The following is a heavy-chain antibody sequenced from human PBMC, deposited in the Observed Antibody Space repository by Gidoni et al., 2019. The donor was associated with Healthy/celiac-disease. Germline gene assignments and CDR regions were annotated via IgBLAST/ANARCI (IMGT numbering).Heavy chain of an antibody. J-gene: IGHJ4*02. D-gene: IGHD3-16*01. CDR2: ISGSGGST. V-gene: IGHV3-23*01. CDR3: AKAPSVTGDFDY. Sequence: EVQLLESGGVLVQPGGCLRLSCAAPGFTFSSYAMSWVRQAPGKGLEWVSAISGSGGSTYYADSVKGRFTISRDNSKNTLYLQMNSLRAEDTAVYYCAKAPSVTGDFDYWGQGTLVTVSS. CDR1: GFTFSSYA.